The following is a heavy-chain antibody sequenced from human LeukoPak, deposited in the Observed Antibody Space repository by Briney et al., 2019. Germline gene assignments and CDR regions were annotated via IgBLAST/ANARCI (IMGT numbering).Heavy chain of an antibody. D-gene: IGHD3-10*01. V-gene: IGHV4-34*01. Sequence: PSETLSLTCAVYGGSFSVYYWSWIRQPPGKGLECIGEINDIGNTNYDPSLRSRVTISVDTSKNQFSLSLTSATAADTAVYFCARLGSVGYYNYQYMDIWGNGTTVTVSS. CDR3: ARLGSVGYYNYQYMDI. J-gene: IGHJ6*03. CDR2: INDIGNT. CDR1: GGSFSVYY.